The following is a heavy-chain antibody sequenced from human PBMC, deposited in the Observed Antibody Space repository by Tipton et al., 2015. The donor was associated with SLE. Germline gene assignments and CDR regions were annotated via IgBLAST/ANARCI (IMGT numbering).Heavy chain of an antibody. V-gene: IGHV4-39*07. D-gene: IGHD7-27*01. J-gene: IGHJ4*02. CDR2: IYYSGST. CDR3: AHANWGTNFDY. Sequence: TLSLTCTVSGGSISSGSYYWAWIRQPPGKGLEWIGSIYYSGSTYYNPSLESRVTISVDTSKNQFSLKLSSVTAADTAVFYCAHANWGTNFDYWGQGTLVTVSS. CDR1: GGSISSGSYY.